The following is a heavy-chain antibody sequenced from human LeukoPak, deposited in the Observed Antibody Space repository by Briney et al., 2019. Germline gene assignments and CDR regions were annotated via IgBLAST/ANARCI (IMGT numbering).Heavy chain of an antibody. CDR1: GFTFSSYA. Sequence: GGSLRLSCAASGFTFSSYAMSWVRQAPGKGLEWVSAISGSGGSTYYADSVKGRFTISRDNSKNTLYLQMNSLRAEDTAVYYCAKDQVPAAHSGSYGTWNYWGQGTLVTVSS. V-gene: IGHV3-23*01. D-gene: IGHD1-26*01. CDR3: AKDQVPAAHSGSYGTWNY. CDR2: ISGSGGST. J-gene: IGHJ4*02.